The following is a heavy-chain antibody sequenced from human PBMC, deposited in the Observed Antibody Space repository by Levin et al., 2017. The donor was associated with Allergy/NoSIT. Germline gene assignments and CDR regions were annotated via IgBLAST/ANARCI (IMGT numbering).Heavy chain of an antibody. CDR2: IRSKAYGGTT. CDR1: GFTFGDYA. D-gene: IGHD6-19*01. Sequence: GESLKISCTASGFTFGDYAMSWFRQAPGKGLEWVGFIRSKAYGGTTEYAASVKGRFTISRDDSKSIAYLQMNSLKTEDTAVYYCTRDSSGWYIDYWGQGTLVTVSS. CDR3: TRDSSGWYIDY. J-gene: IGHJ4*02. V-gene: IGHV3-49*03.